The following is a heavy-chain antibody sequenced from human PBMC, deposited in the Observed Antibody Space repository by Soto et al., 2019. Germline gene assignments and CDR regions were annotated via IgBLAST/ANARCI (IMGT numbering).Heavy chain of an antibody. CDR2: ISYDGSNK. V-gene: IGHV3-30*18. D-gene: IGHD3-22*01. CDR3: AKDPHSSGYYSDY. CDR1: GFTFSSYG. Sequence: QVQLVESGGGVVQPGRSLRLSCAASGFTFSSYGMHWVRQAPGKGLEWVAVISYDGSNKYYADSVKGRFTISRDNSKNTLYLQMNSLRAEDTAVYYCAKDPHSSGYYSDYWGQGTLVTVSS. J-gene: IGHJ4*02.